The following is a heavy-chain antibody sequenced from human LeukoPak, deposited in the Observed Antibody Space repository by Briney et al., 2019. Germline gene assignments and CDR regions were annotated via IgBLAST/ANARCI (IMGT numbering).Heavy chain of an antibody. CDR2: TYYRSRWYN. Sequence: SQNLSLNCAISGDSVSSNSAAWNWIRQSPSRGLEWLGRTYYRSRWYNDYAVSVKSQITINPDTSKNQFSLQLNSVTPEDTAVYYCARVKPSSKGPENFDYWGQGTLVTVSS. CDR1: GDSVSSNSAA. J-gene: IGHJ4*02. V-gene: IGHV6-1*01. CDR3: ARVKPSSKGPENFDY.